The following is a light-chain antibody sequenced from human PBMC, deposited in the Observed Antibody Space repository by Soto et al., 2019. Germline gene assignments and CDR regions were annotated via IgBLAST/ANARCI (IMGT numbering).Light chain of an antibody. CDR3: LQDYDYPLI. V-gene: IGKV1-6*01. CDR2: AAS. CDR1: QGIRND. J-gene: IGKJ4*01. Sequence: AIQMTQSPSSLYASVGDRVTITCRASQGIRNDLGWYQQKPGKVPKLLIYAASTLQSGVPSRFSGSGSGTDFTPTISSLQPEDFATYYCLQDYDYPLIFGGGTKVEIK.